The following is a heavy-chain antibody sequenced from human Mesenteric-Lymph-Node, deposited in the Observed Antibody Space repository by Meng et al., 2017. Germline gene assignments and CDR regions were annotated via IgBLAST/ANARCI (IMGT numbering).Heavy chain of an antibody. J-gene: IGHJ5*02. CDR2: ISSSSSYI. Sequence: WASSISSSSSYIYYADSVKGRFTISRDNAKNSLYLQMNSLRAEDTAVYYCARGPTDILRYFDWVAGPRHDWFDPWGQGTLVTVSS. CDR3: ARGPTDILRYFDWVAGPRHDWFDP. D-gene: IGHD3-9*01. V-gene: IGHV3-21*01.